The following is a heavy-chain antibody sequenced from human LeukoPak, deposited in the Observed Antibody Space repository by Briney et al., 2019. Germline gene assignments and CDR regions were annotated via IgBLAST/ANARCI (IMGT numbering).Heavy chain of an antibody. CDR1: GGTFSSYA. Sequence: GASVKVSCKASGGTFSSYAISWVRQAPGQGLEWMGGIIPIFGTANYAQKFQGRVTMTRDMSTSTVYMELSSLRSEDTAVYYCARVGELGNWFDPWAQGTLVTVSS. CDR3: ARVGELGNWFDP. V-gene: IGHV1-69*05. CDR2: IIPIFGTA. J-gene: IGHJ5*02. D-gene: IGHD7-27*01.